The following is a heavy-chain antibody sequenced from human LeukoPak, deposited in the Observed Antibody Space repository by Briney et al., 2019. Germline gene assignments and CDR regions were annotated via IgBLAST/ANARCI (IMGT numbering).Heavy chain of an antibody. V-gene: IGHV4-59*01. Sequence: PSETLSLTCTVSGGSFSSYYWTWIRQPPGKGLEWIGYIDHSGSTNYNPSLKSRVSISSDTPKNQFSLELSSVTAADTAVYYCARLKATVSIHAYFDSWGQGTLVTVSS. CDR1: GGSFSSYY. D-gene: IGHD4-17*01. J-gene: IGHJ4*02. CDR2: IDHSGST. CDR3: ARLKATVSIHAYFDS.